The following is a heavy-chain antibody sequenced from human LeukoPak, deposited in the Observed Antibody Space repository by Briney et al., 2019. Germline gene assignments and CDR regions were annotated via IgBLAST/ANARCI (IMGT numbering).Heavy chain of an antibody. CDR1: GYTFTKYD. Sequence: ASVKVSCKASGYTFTKYDINWVRQATGQGLEWMGWINPNSGNTDYAQKFQGRVTITRNTSISTAYMELSSLRSDDTAVYYCARELGGYSYGYDDYWGQGALVTVSS. D-gene: IGHD5-18*01. CDR2: INPNSGNT. J-gene: IGHJ4*02. V-gene: IGHV1-8*03. CDR3: ARELGGYSYGYDDY.